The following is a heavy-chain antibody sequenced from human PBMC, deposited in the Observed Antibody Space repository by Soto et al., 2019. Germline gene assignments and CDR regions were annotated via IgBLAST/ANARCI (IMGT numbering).Heavy chain of an antibody. V-gene: IGHV4-34*01. J-gene: IGHJ4*02. CDR2: INHSGST. D-gene: IGHD5-12*01. CDR1: GGSFSGYY. Sequence: SETLSLTCAVYGGSFSGYYWSWIRQPPGKGLERIGEINHSGSTNYNPSLKSRVTISVDTSKNQFSLKLSSVTAADTAVYYCARTGYSGYYNDSDYWGQGTLFLVSS. CDR3: ARTGYSGYYNDSDY.